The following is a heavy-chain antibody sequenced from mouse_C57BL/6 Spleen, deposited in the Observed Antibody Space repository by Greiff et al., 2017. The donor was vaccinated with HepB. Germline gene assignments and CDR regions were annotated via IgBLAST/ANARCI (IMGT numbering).Heavy chain of an antibody. J-gene: IGHJ1*03. Sequence: QVQLQQPGAELVKPGASVKLSCKASGYTFTSYWMHWVKQRPGRGLEWIGRIDPNSGGTKYNEKFKSKATLTVDKPSSTAYMQLSSLTSEDSAAYYCAGTTVVATRYFDVWGTGTTVTVSS. CDR2: IDPNSGGT. CDR3: AGTTVVATRYFDV. CDR1: GYTFTSYW. D-gene: IGHD1-1*01. V-gene: IGHV1-72*01.